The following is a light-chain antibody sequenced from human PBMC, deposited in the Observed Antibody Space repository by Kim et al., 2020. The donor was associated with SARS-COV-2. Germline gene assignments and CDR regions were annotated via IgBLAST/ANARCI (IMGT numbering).Light chain of an antibody. Sequence: SSELTQDSAVSVALGQTVRITCQGDSLRSYYASWYQQKPGQAPVLVIYGKNNRPSGIPDRFSGSSSGNTASLTITGAQAEDEADYDCNSRDSSGNHWVFGGGTQLTVL. CDR2: GKN. V-gene: IGLV3-19*01. CDR1: SLRSYY. CDR3: NSRDSSGNHWV. J-gene: IGLJ3*02.